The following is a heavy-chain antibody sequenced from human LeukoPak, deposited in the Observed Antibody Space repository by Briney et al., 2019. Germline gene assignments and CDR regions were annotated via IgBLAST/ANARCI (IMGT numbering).Heavy chain of an antibody. Sequence: GASVKVSCKASGYTFTDYYMHWVRQAPGQGLEWMGWINPNSGGTNYAQKFQGRVTMTRNTSISTAYMELSSLRSEDTAVYYCAKESYGDYYFDYWGQGTLVTVSS. CDR3: AKESYGDYYFDY. CDR1: GYTFTDYY. J-gene: IGHJ4*02. V-gene: IGHV1-2*02. CDR2: INPNSGGT. D-gene: IGHD4-17*01.